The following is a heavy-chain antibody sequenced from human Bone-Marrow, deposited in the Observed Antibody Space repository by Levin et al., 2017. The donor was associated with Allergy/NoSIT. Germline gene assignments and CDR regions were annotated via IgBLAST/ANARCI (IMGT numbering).Heavy chain of an antibody. J-gene: IGHJ4*02. V-gene: IGHV3-48*04. Sequence: HSGGSLRLSCAASGFTFSSHSMNWVRQAPGKGLEWVSYISSRSSKIYYADSVKGRFTISRDDAKNSLYLQMNSLRAEDTAVYYCARDQQWLLPHYLDYWGQGTLVTVSS. CDR1: GFTFSSHS. CDR3: ARDQQWLLPHYLDY. CDR2: ISSRSSKI. D-gene: IGHD6-19*01.